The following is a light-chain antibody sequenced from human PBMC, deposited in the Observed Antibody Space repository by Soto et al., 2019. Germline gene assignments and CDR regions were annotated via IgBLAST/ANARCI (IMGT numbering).Light chain of an antibody. J-gene: IGKJ1*01. V-gene: IGKV1-6*02. Sequence: AIQITQSPSSLSASVRDRVAITCRASQDIGNDLGWYQQKPGKAPNLLIYAASSLRSGVPSRFSGSGSGTHFTLTINSLQAEDSATYFCLQDYTYPWTFGQGTKVDIK. CDR1: QDIGND. CDR3: LQDYTYPWT. CDR2: AAS.